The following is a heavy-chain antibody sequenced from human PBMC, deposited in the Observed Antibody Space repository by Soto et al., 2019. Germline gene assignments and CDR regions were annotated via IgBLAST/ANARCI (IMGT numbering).Heavy chain of an antibody. CDR2: INPNRDST. CDR3: ARERGSEYFYYGLDV. CDR1: VYTFSCNY. Sequence: GXSVKVSCKSSVYTFSCNYIHWVRQAPGQGLEWMGWINPNRDSTNYAAKLQGRVTMTRDTSTSTAYMELSRLTSDDTAVYYCARERGSEYFYYGLDVWGQGTTVTVSS. J-gene: IGHJ6*02. V-gene: IGHV1-2*02. D-gene: IGHD3-9*01.